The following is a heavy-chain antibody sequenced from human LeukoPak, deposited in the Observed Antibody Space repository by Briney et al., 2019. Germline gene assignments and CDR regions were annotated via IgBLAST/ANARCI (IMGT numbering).Heavy chain of an antibody. CDR1: GGSISSYY. CDR3: AGGQQWARGQVFTAS. V-gene: IGHV4-4*07. CDR2: IYTSGST. D-gene: IGHD6-19*01. Sequence: SETLSLTCTVSGGSISSYYWSWIRQPAGKGLEWIGRIYTSGSTNYNPSLKSRVTMSVDTSKNQFSLKRDSVTAAATPVYYFAGGQQWARGQVFTASWGQGTLVTASS. J-gene: IGHJ5*02.